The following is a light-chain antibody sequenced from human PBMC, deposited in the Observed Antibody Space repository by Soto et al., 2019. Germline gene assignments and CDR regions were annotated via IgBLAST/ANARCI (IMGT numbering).Light chain of an antibody. V-gene: IGKV3-15*01. CDR3: QQYNTFWT. J-gene: IGKJ1*01. Sequence: EIVMTQSPATLSVSPGERATLSCRASQSVSSTLAWYQQKPGQAPRLLIYGASTRATGIPARFSGSGSGTEFTLTISSLQPDDVATYYCQQYNTFWTFGQGTKVDIK. CDR2: GAS. CDR1: QSVSST.